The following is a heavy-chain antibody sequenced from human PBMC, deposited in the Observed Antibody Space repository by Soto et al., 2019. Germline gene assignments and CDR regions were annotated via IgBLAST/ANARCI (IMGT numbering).Heavy chain of an antibody. CDR1: GYTFTSYY. Sequence: EASVKVSCKASGYTFTSYYIHWVRQAPGQGLEWMAIINPSGGITTYAQKFQGRVTMTRDTSTSTVYMEMSSLRSEDTAVYYCARGGAYCSSTSCYNPTYGTDVWGHGTTVTVSS. V-gene: IGHV1-46*01. D-gene: IGHD2-2*02. CDR3: ARGGAYCSSTSCYNPTYGTDV. J-gene: IGHJ6*02. CDR2: INPSGGIT.